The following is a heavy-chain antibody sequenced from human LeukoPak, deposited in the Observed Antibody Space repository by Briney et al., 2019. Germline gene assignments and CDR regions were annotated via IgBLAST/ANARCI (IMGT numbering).Heavy chain of an antibody. CDR2: ISSSSSTI. CDR1: GFSFNTYS. J-gene: IGHJ4*02. CDR3: ARGVDTATTFDY. Sequence: GGSLRLSCAASGFSFNTYSMNWVRQVPGKGLEWISFISSSSSTIYYADSVKGRFTISRDNAENSLHLQITSLRAEDTAVYYCARGVDTATTFDYWGQGTLVTV. D-gene: IGHD5-18*01. V-gene: IGHV3-48*01.